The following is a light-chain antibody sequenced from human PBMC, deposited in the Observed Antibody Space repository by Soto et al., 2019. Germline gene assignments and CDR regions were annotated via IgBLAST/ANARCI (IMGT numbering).Light chain of an antibody. CDR2: GNS. CDR1: SSNIGAGYD. J-gene: IGLJ2*01. CDR3: QSYDSSLSGWKV. Sequence: QAVVTRPPSVSGAPGQRVTISCTGSSSNIGAGYDVHWYQQLPGTAPKLLIYGNSNRPSGVPDRFSGSKSGTSASLAITGLQAEDEADYYCQSYDSSLSGWKVFGGGTKLTVL. V-gene: IGLV1-40*01.